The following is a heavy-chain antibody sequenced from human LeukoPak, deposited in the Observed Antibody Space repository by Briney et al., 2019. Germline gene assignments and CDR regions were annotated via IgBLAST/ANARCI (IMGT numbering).Heavy chain of an antibody. J-gene: IGHJ4*02. CDR3: AREGPRNYFDY. Sequence: GGSLRPLFPASGYIFSDYNINWIRQAPGKGLEWVSYISSRSTYTNYADSVKGRFTISRGNAKNSLYLQMNSLRAEDTAVYYCAREGPRNYFDYWGQGTLATVSS. CDR1: GYIFSDYN. CDR2: ISSRSTYT. D-gene: IGHD7-27*01. V-gene: IGHV3-11*05.